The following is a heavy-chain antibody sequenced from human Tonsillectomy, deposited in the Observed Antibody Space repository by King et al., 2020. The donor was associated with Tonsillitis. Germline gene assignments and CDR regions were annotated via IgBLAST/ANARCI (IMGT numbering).Heavy chain of an antibody. CDR1: GGSISSYY. D-gene: IGHD2-15*01. J-gene: IGHJ6*04. Sequence: QLQESGPGLVKPSETLSLTCTVSGGSISSYYWSWIRQPPGKGLEWVGDIYYSGSTNYNPSLKSRVTISVDTSKNQFALRLSSVTAADTAVYYCARDRFAYSSDVWGKGTTVTVSS. CDR2: IYYSGST. V-gene: IGHV4-59*01. CDR3: ARDRFAYSSDV.